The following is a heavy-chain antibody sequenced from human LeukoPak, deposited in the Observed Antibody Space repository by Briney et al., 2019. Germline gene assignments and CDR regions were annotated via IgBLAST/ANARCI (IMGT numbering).Heavy chain of an antibody. D-gene: IGHD1-7*01. J-gene: IGHJ4*02. V-gene: IGHV3-33*03. CDR3: ASGGAITGTLDY. CDR2: IWYDGSNK. Sequence: GRSLRLSCAASGFTFSGYGMHWVRQAPGKGLEWVAVIWYDGSNKYYADSVKGRFTISRDNSKNSLYLQMNSLRTEDTALYYCASGGAITGTLDYWGQGTLVTVSS. CDR1: GFTFSGYG.